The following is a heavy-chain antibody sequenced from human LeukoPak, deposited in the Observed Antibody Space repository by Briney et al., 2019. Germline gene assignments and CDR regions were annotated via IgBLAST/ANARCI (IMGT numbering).Heavy chain of an antibody. CDR3: ARQRAYGSGPYCYYYGMDV. CDR2: IYPGDSDT. Sequence: GESLKISCKGSGYSFTSYWIGWVRQMPGKGLEWMGIIYPGDSDTRYSPSFQGQVTISADKSISTAYLQWSSLKASDTAMYYCARQRAYGSGPYCYYYGMDVWGQGTTVTVSS. D-gene: IGHD3-10*01. V-gene: IGHV5-51*01. J-gene: IGHJ6*02. CDR1: GYSFTSYW.